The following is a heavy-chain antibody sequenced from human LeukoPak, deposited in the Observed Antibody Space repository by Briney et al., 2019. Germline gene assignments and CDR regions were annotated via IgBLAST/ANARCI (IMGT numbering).Heavy chain of an antibody. J-gene: IGHJ4*02. Sequence: PSETLSLTCTVSGGSISSGSYYWSWIRQPAGKGLEWIGRIYTSGSTNYNPSLKSRVTISVDTSKNQFSLKLSSVTAADTAVYYCARDIQYSSGWLDYWGQGTLVTVSS. D-gene: IGHD6-19*01. V-gene: IGHV4-61*02. CDR3: ARDIQYSSGWLDY. CDR1: GGSISSGSYY. CDR2: IYTSGST.